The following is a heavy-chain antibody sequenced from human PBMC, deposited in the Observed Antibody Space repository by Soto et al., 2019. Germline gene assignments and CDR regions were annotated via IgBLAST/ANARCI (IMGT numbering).Heavy chain of an antibody. CDR3: ARYKSNYYYGMDV. CDR2: IYYSGST. V-gene: IGHV4-31*03. Sequence: SETLSLTCTVSGGSISSGGYYWSWIRQHPGKGLEWIGYIYYSGSTYYNPSLKSRVTISVDTSKNQFSLKLSSVTAADMAVYYCARYKSNYYYGMDVWGQGTTVTVSS. J-gene: IGHJ6*02. D-gene: IGHD1-20*01. CDR1: GGSISSGGYY.